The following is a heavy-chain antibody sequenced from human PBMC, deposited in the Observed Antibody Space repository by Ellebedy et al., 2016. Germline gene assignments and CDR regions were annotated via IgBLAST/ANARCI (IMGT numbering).Heavy chain of an antibody. CDR1: GYTFTKYY. D-gene: IGHD1-26*01. V-gene: IGHV1-46*01. CDR2: INPGNGGT. Sequence: ASVKVSCKAFGYTFTKYYIHWVRRAPGQGLEWMGMINPGNGGTIYAQNFLGRVTMTMDTSTTTVYMDLSSLTSGDTATYYCAREVGSTDYWGQGTLVTVSS. CDR3: AREVGSTDY. J-gene: IGHJ4*02.